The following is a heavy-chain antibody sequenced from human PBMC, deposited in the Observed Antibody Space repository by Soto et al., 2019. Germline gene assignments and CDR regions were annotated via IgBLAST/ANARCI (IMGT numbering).Heavy chain of an antibody. J-gene: IGHJ6*02. V-gene: IGHV4-34*01. CDR1: GGSFSGYY. Sequence: TSETLSLTCAVYGGSFSGYYWSWIRQPPGKGLEWIGEINHSGSTNYNPSLKSRVTISVDTSKNQFSLKLSSVTAADTAVYYCARGRDGMDVWGQGTTVTVSS. CDR2: INHSGST. D-gene: IGHD3-10*01. CDR3: ARGRDGMDV.